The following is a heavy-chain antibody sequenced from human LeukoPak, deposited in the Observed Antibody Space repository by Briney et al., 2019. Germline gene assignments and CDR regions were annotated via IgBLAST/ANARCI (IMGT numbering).Heavy chain of an antibody. J-gene: IGHJ4*02. V-gene: IGHV3-9*01. Sequence: PGGSLRLSCAASGFTFDDYAMHWVPQAPGKGLELVSGISWNSGSIGYADSVKGRFTISSDNAKNSLHLQMNSLRAEDTALYYCANDIGREAPPGYWGQGTLVTVSS. CDR3: ANDIGREAPPGY. CDR2: ISWNSGSI. CDR1: GFTFDDYA.